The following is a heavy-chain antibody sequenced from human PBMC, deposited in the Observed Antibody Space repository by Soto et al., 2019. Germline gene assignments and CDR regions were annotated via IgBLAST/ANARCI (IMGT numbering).Heavy chain of an antibody. V-gene: IGHV1-8*01. J-gene: IGHJ4*02. CDR2: MNPNSGNT. CDR1: GYTFTSYD. CDR3: ARVYCSGGGCYGIDY. Sequence: ASVKVSCKASGYTFTSYDINWVRQATGQGFEWMGWMNPNSGNTGYAQKFQGRVTTTRDTSTSTVNMELSSLRSEDTAVYYCARVYCSGGGCYGIDYWGQGTLVTVSS. D-gene: IGHD2-15*01.